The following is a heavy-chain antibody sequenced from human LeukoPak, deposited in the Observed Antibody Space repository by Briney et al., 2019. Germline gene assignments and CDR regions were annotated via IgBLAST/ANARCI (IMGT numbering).Heavy chain of an antibody. D-gene: IGHD1-14*01. Sequence: PSQTLSLTCIVSGGSISSGGYYWSWIRQHPGKGLEWIGYIYDSGTTYYNPSLKSRVGISVDTSKNQFSLKLSSVTAADTAVYYCARGGDRRGFDYWGQGTLVTVSS. V-gene: IGHV4-31*03. CDR1: GGSISSGGYY. CDR2: IYDSGTT. CDR3: ARGGDRRGFDY. J-gene: IGHJ4*02.